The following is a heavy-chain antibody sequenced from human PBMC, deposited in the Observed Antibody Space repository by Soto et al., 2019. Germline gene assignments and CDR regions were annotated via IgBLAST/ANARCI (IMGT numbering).Heavy chain of an antibody. J-gene: IGHJ4*02. Sequence: EVQLVESGGDLVQRGGSLRLSCVASGFTFSVYRMNWVRQAPGKGLEWFSYITSDTKTIKYADSVKGRFTISRDNAKNSVYLQMNSLRDEDTAVYYCARSVEGHFAYWGQGTVVTVSS. CDR1: GFTFSVYR. CDR3: ARSVEGHFAY. D-gene: IGHD6-19*01. V-gene: IGHV3-48*02. CDR2: ITSDTKTI.